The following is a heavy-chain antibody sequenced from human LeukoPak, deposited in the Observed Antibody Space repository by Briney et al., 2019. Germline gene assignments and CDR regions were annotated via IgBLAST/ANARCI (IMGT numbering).Heavy chain of an antibody. CDR3: ARDLYSSSHDAFDI. D-gene: IGHD6-13*01. J-gene: IGHJ3*02. Sequence: SVKVSCKASGGTFSSYAISWVRQAPGQGLEWMGGIIPIFGTANYAQKFQGRVTITTDEPTSTAYMELSSLRSEDTAVYYCARDLYSSSHDAFDIWGQGTMVTVSS. CDR2: IIPIFGTA. V-gene: IGHV1-69*05. CDR1: GGTFSSYA.